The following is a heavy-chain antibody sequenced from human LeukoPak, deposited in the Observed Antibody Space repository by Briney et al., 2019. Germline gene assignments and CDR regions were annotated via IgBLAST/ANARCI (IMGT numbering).Heavy chain of an antibody. J-gene: IGHJ4*02. CDR1: GYTFTSYG. D-gene: IGHD1-26*01. CDR2: ISAYNGNT. Sequence: ASVKVSCKASGYTFTSYGISWVRQAPGQGLEWMGWISAYNGNTNYAQKLQGRVTMTTDTSTSTAYMELRSLRSEDTAVYYCAGARNSGSYYNWGQGTLVTVSS. V-gene: IGHV1-18*01. CDR3: AGARNSGSYYN.